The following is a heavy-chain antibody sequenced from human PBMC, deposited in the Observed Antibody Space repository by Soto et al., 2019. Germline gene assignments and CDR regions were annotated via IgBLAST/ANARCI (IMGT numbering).Heavy chain of an antibody. V-gene: IGHV1-69*06. D-gene: IGHD3-16*01. Sequence: AVKVSCKASGGTFSSYSFSWVRQAPGQGLEWMGGITPIFGTVHYAQNFRGRVTITADKSTSIVHMELSSLRSEDTAVFYCAREGDTREGRGVFFSWGQGTLVTVSS. CDR1: GGTFSSYS. J-gene: IGHJ5*02. CDR2: ITPIFGTV. CDR3: AREGDTREGRGVFFS.